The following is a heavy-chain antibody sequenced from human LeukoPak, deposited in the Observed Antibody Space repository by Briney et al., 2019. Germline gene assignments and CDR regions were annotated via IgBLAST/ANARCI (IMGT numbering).Heavy chain of an antibody. V-gene: IGHV3-11*01. Sequence: GGSLRLSCAASGFTFSDYYMSWIRQAPGKGLEWVSYISSSGSTIYYADSVKGRFTISRDNAKNSLYLQMNSLRAEDTAVYYCAGAAVVPAAQYFAWGKGTTVTVSS. CDR3: AGAAVVPAAQYFA. CDR1: GFTFSDYY. J-gene: IGHJ6*04. CDR2: ISSSGSTI. D-gene: IGHD2-2*01.